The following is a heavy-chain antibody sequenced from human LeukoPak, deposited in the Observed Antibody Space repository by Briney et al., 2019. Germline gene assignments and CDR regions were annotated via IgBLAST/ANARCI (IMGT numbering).Heavy chain of an antibody. V-gene: IGHV4-39*01. Sequence: SETLSLTCTVSGGSISSSSYYWGWIRQPPGKGLEWIGSIYYSGSTYYNPSLKSRVTISVDTSKNQFSLKLSSVTAADTAVYYCARHLSLFGYDFWSGSYGYMDVWGKGTTVTVSS. J-gene: IGHJ6*03. CDR3: ARHLSLFGYDFWSGSYGYMDV. D-gene: IGHD3-3*01. CDR2: IYYSGST. CDR1: GGSISSSSYY.